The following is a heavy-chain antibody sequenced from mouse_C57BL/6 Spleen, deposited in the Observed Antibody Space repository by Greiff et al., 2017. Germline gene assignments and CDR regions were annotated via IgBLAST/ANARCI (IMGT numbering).Heavy chain of an antibody. D-gene: IGHD2-5*01. Sequence: DVKLVESGGGLVQPGGSLSLSCAASGFTFTDYYMSWVRQPPGKALAWLGFIRNKANGYTTEYSASVKGRFTISRDNSQSILYLQMNALRAEDSATYYCARAYYSNYYFDYWGQGTTLTVSS. CDR2: IRNKANGYTT. V-gene: IGHV7-3*01. CDR1: GFTFTDYY. J-gene: IGHJ2*01. CDR3: ARAYYSNYYFDY.